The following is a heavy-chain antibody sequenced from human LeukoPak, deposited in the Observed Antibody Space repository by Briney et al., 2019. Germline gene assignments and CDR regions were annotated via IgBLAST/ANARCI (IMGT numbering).Heavy chain of an antibody. V-gene: IGHV4-39*07. CDR2: IYYSGYT. D-gene: IGHD5-18*01. CDR1: GGSISSSSYY. CDR3: ARNSYGYLNWFDP. J-gene: IGHJ5*02. Sequence: SETLSLTCTVSGGSISSSSYYWGWIRQPPGKGLEWVGSIYYSGYTYYNPSLKSRVTISLDTSKNQFSLRLISVTAADTAMYYCARNSYGYLNWFDPWGQGTLVTVSS.